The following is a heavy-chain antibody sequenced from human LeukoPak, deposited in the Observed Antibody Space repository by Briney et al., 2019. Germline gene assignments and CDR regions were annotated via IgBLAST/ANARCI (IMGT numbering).Heavy chain of an antibody. V-gene: IGHV4-39*07. J-gene: IGHJ4*02. CDR2: IYYTGST. CDR1: GASLSTSPYS. CDR3: ARMNYYDSSGYSYYFDY. D-gene: IGHD3-22*01. Sequence: SETLSLTCSVPGASLSTSPYSWGWIRQPPGKGLEWIGNIYYTGSTYYNVSLNSRVTISIDTSKNQFSLKLSSVTAADTAVYYCARMNYYDSSGYSYYFDYWGQGTLVTVSS.